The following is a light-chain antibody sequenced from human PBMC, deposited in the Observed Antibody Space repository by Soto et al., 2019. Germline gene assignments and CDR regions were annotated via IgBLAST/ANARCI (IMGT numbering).Light chain of an antibody. CDR2: DAS. CDR1: QNIRSR. V-gene: IGKV1-5*01. J-gene: IGKJ1*01. CDR3: QHYHSYWT. Sequence: DFHMTQSPSTLSASVGDIVTITCRASQNIRSRLAWFQQKPGKAPKLLIADASRLESGVPQRFSGSGSGTEFPLPISRLQTDYFATYYSQHYHSYWTFGQGTKVE.